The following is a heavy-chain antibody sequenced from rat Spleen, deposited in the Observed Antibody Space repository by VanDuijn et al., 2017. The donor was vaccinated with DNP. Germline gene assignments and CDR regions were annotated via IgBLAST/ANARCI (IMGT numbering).Heavy chain of an antibody. CDR3: ERQTGSFDY. CDR1: GFTFSDYN. V-gene: IGHV5-7*01. Sequence: EVQLVESGGGLVQPGRSLKLSCAASGFTFSDYNMAWVRQAPKKGLEWVATISYDGSSTYYRDSVKGRFTISRDNAKSTLYLQMDSRRSEDTATYYCERQTGSFDYWGQGVMVTVSS. CDR2: ISYDGSST. J-gene: IGHJ2*01. D-gene: IGHD5-1*01.